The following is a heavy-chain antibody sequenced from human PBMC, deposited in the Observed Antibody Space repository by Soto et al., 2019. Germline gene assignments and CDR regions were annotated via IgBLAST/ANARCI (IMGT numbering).Heavy chain of an antibody. Sequence: QLQLQESGSGLVKPSQTLSLTCAVSGGSISSGGYSWSWIRRPPGKGLEWIGYIYHSGGTYYNPSLASGVTISVARSKNQFSRQLSSVTAADTAVYYCARVPGPWGQGTLVTVSS. CDR1: GGSISSGGYS. CDR2: IYHSGGT. J-gene: IGHJ5*02. CDR3: ARVPGP. V-gene: IGHV4-30-2*01.